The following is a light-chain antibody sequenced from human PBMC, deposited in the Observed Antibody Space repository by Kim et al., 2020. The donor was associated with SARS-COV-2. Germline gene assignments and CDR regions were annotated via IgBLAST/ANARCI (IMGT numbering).Light chain of an antibody. J-gene: IGLJ1*01. Sequence: SYELTQPPSVSVSPGQTATITCSGDKLGDRYVCWYQQKPGQSPVLVMLQDDKRPSGIPERFSGSNSGNTATLTISGTQAMDEADYYCQAWHSSTDYVFGTGTKVTVL. CDR2: QDD. V-gene: IGLV3-1*01. CDR3: QAWHSSTDYV. CDR1: KLGDRY.